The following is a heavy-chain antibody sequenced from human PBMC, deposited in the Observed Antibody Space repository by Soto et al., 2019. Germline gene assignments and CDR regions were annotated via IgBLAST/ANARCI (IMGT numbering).Heavy chain of an antibody. D-gene: IGHD6-13*01. V-gene: IGHV3-30-3*01. CDR2: ISYDGSNK. Sequence: ESGGGVVPPGRSLRLSCAASGFTFSSYAMHWVRQAPGKGLEWVAVISYDGSNKYYADSVKGRFTISRDNSKNTLYLQMNSLRAEDTAVYYCAREDSTYGMDVWGQGTTVTVSS. CDR3: AREDSTYGMDV. CDR1: GFTFSSYA. J-gene: IGHJ6*02.